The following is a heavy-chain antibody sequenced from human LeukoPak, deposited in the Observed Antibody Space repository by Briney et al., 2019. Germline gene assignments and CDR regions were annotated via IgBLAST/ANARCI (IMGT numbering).Heavy chain of an antibody. CDR3: ARVSSSWSDAFDI. J-gene: IGHJ3*02. V-gene: IGHV4-59*01. CDR1: GGSISSYY. Sequence: SETLSLTCTVSGGSISSYYWSWIRQPPGKGLEWIGYIYYSGSTNYNPSLKSRVTISVDTSKNQFSLKLSSVTAADTAVYYCARVSSSWSDAFDIWGHGTMVTVSS. D-gene: IGHD6-13*01. CDR2: IYYSGST.